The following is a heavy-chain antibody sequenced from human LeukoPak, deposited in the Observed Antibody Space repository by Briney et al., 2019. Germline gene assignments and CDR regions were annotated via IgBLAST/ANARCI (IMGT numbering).Heavy chain of an antibody. J-gene: IGHJ3*02. CDR2: IYGGGPT. D-gene: IGHD1-14*01. CDR3: ARDLGIAGTTHAFDI. V-gene: IGHV3-53*01. Sequence: GGSLRLSCAASGFTVSRNYMSWVRQAPGRGLECVSVIYGGGPTYYADSVKGRFTISGDTSKNTLYLQMNSLRAEDTAVYFCARDLGIAGTTHAFDIWGQGTMVTVSS. CDR1: GFTVSRNY.